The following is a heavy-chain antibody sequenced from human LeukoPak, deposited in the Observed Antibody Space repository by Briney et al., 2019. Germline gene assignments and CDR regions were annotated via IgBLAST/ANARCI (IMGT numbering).Heavy chain of an antibody. CDR3: ARGRITIFGVVIDHGWFDP. D-gene: IGHD3-3*01. J-gene: IGHJ5*02. V-gene: IGHV4-59*01. CDR1: GGSINNYY. CDR2: IYYSGCT. Sequence: SETLSLTCTVSGGSINNYYWSWIRQPPGKGLEWIGYIYYSGCTNYNPSLKSRVTISIDTSKNQFSLKLSSVTAADTAVYYCARGRITIFGVVIDHGWFDPWGQGTLVTVSS.